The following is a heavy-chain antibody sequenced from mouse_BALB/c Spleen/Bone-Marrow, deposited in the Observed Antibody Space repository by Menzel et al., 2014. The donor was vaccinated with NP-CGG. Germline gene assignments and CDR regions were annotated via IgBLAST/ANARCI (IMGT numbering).Heavy chain of an antibody. CDR2: IRNKANGYTT. CDR3: ARDRGLTYFDY. J-gene: IGHJ2*01. D-gene: IGHD2-4*01. Sequence: EVHLVESGGGLVQPGGSLRPSCAPSGFTFTDYYMSWVRQPPGKALEWLGFIRNKANGYTTEYSASVKGRFTISRDNSQSILYLQMNTLRAEDSATYYCARDRGLTYFDYWGQGTTLTVSS. V-gene: IGHV7-3*02. CDR1: GFTFTDYY.